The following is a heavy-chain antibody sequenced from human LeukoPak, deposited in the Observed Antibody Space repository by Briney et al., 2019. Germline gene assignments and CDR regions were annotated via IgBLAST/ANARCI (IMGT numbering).Heavy chain of an antibody. CDR3: ARAATMVRGVIRYYYYYGMDV. Sequence: ASVKVSWKASGYTFTSYDINWVRQATAQGLEWMGWMNPNSGNTGYAQKFQGRVTMTRNTSISTAYMELSSLRSEDTAVYYCARAATMVRGVIRYYYYYGMDVWGQGTTVTVSS. CDR2: MNPNSGNT. V-gene: IGHV1-8*01. CDR1: GYTFTSYD. D-gene: IGHD3-10*01. J-gene: IGHJ6*02.